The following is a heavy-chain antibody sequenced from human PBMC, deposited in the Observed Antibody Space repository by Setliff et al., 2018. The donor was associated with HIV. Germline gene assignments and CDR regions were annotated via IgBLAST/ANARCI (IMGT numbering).Heavy chain of an antibody. Sequence: PSETLSLTCTVSGGSISSYYWSWIRQPPGKGLEWIGYIYTSGSTNYNPSLKSRVTISVDTSKNHFSLRLSSVTAADTAVYYCARGRSRYYYDGSGYYVDYWGQGTLVTVSS. CDR1: GGSISSYY. D-gene: IGHD3-22*01. V-gene: IGHV4-4*08. CDR3: ARGRSRYYYDGSGYYVDY. J-gene: IGHJ4*02. CDR2: IYTSGST.